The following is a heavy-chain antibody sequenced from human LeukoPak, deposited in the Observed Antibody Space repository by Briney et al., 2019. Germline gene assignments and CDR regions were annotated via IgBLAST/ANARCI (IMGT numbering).Heavy chain of an antibody. Sequence: GGSLRLSCAASGFAFSTYWMSWVRQAPGKGLEWVANIQQDGNEKYYVDSVKGRFTISRDNAKNSLYLQMNSLRVEDTAVYYCASRIVGTPDYFDYWGQGTLVTVSS. CDR2: IQQDGNEK. D-gene: IGHD1-26*01. V-gene: IGHV3-7*01. CDR3: ASRIVGTPDYFDY. J-gene: IGHJ4*02. CDR1: GFAFSTYW.